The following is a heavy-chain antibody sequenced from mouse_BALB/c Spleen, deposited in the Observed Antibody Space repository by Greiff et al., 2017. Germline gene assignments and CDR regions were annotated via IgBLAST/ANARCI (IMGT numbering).Heavy chain of an antibody. V-gene: IGHV1S135*01. CDR2: IDPYNGGT. CDR1: GYAFTSYN. J-gene: IGHJ1*01. CDR3: ATYYGWYFDV. Sequence: EVKLMESGPELVKPGASVKVSCKASGYAFTSYNMYWVKQSHGKSLEWIGYIDPYNGGTSYNQKFKGKATLTVDKSSSTAYMHLNSLTSEDSAVYYCATYYGWYFDVWGAGTTVTVSS. D-gene: IGHD2-10*01.